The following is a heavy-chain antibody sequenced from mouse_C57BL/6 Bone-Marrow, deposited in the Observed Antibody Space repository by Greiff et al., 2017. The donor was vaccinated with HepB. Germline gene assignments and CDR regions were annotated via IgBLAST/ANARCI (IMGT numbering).Heavy chain of an antibody. J-gene: IGHJ3*01. Sequence: VQLQESGPGLVAPSQSLSITCTVSGFSLTSYGVSWVRQPPGKGLEWLGVIWGDGSTNYHSALISRLSISKDNSKSQVFLKLNSLQTDDTATYYCAKEGDELGQDWFAYWGQGTLVTVSA. V-gene: IGHV2-3*01. CDR3: AKEGDELGQDWFAY. D-gene: IGHD4-1*01. CDR1: GFSLTSYG. CDR2: IWGDGST.